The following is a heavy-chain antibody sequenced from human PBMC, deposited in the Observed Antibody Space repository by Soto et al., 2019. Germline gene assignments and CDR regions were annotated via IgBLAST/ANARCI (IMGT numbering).Heavy chain of an antibody. CDR1: GYSISSGYY. CDR2: IYHSGST. D-gene: IGHD3-22*01. V-gene: IGHV4-38-2*01. CDR3: ARQDYYDSSGYSGGYYFDY. Sequence: SETLSLTCAVSGYSISSGYYWGWIRQPPGKGLEWIGSIYHSGSTYYNPSLKSRVTISVDTSKNQFSLKLSSVTAADTAVYYCARQDYYDSSGYSGGYYFDYWGQGTLVTSPQ. J-gene: IGHJ4*02.